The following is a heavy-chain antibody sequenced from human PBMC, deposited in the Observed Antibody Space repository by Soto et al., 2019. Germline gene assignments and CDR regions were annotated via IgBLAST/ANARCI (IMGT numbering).Heavy chain of an antibody. CDR1: GFTFSAYS. V-gene: IGHV3-48*02. Sequence: EVQLVESGGDLVQRGGSLRLSCVASGFTFSAYSMNWVRQAPGKGLEWFSYITSDTKTIKYADSVKGRFTISRDNAKNSVYLQMNSLSDEDTAVYYCARSVEGHFDYWGQGTVVTVSS. CDR2: ITSDTKTI. J-gene: IGHJ4*02. D-gene: IGHD6-19*01. CDR3: ARSVEGHFDY.